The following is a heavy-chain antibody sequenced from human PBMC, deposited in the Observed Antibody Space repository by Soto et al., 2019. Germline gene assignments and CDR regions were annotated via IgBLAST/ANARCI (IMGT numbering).Heavy chain of an antibody. CDR3: TTGPLLSRFLAY. J-gene: IGHJ4*02. Sequence: PGGSLRLSCAASVFAFTNYGLHWVRQAPGKGLEWVGRIKSKTDGGTTDYAAPVKGRFTISRDDSKNTLYLQMNSLKTEDTAVYYCTTGPLLSRFLAYWGQGTLVTVSS. CDR1: VFAFTNYG. V-gene: IGHV3-15*07. CDR2: IKSKTDGGTT. D-gene: IGHD3-3*01.